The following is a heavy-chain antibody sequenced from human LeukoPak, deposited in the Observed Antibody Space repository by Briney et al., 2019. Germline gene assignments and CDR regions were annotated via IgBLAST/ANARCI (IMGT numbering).Heavy chain of an antibody. CDR1: GYSFTDHY. Sequence: GASVKVSCKASGYSFTDHYLHWLRQAPGQGLEWMAWIHTKTGVTNYAERFQGRLSLTRDTSIGTLYMELNSLTSDDTAVYYCARDHNWGPDYWGQGTLVSVSS. J-gene: IGHJ4*02. CDR3: ARDHNWGPDY. V-gene: IGHV1-2*02. D-gene: IGHD7-27*01. CDR2: IHTKTGVT.